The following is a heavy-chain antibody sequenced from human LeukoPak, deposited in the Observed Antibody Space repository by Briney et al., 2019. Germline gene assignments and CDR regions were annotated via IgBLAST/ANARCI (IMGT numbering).Heavy chain of an antibody. D-gene: IGHD2-2*01. CDR1: GGAFSGYY. V-gene: IGHV4-34*01. J-gene: IGHJ4*02. CDR3: ARGLKGHYCSSTSCHGTGGGDY. Sequence: SETLSLTCAVYGGAFSGYYWSWIRQPPGKGLEWIGEINHSGSTNYNPSLKSRVTISVDTSKNQFSLKLSSVTAADTAVYYCARGLKGHYCSSTSCHGTGGGDYWGQGTLVTVSS. CDR2: INHSGST.